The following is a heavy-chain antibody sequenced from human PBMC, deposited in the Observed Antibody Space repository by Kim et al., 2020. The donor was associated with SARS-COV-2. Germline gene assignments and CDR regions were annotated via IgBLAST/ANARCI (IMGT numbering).Heavy chain of an antibody. J-gene: IGHJ4*02. Sequence: GGSLRLSCVMSGDTFTNYAMSWVRQAPGKGLEWVASVSGSGGSTYYAESVKGRFTISRDNSKNTLYVRMNSLRAEDTAVYYCAKDRYCTSTRCPLDYWGQGTLVTVSS. CDR3: AKDRYCTSTRCPLDY. D-gene: IGHD2-2*01. V-gene: IGHV3-23*01. CDR2: VSGSGGST. CDR1: GDTFTNYA.